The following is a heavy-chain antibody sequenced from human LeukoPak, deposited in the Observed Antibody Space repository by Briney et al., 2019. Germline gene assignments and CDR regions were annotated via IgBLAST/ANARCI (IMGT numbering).Heavy chain of an antibody. Sequence: PGGSLRLSCAASGFTFGGYAMSWVRQAPGKGLEWVSTISAGGGSTYYANSVKGRFTISRDNSKNTLYLQMNSLRAEDTAVYYCAKGSSPFDPWGQGTLVTVSS. D-gene: IGHD2-15*01. CDR3: AKGSSPFDP. J-gene: IGHJ5*02. CDR1: GFTFGGYA. V-gene: IGHV3-23*01. CDR2: ISAGGGST.